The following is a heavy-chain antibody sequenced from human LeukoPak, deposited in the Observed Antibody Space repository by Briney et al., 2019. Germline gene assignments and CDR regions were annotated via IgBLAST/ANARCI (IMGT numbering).Heavy chain of an antibody. D-gene: IGHD3-16*01. Sequence: SETLSLTCAVYGGSFSGYYWSWIRQPPGKGLEWIGEINHSGSTNYNPSLTSRVTISVDTSKNQFSLKLSSVTAAATAVYYCARLSAWGSSFDYWGQGTLVTVSS. V-gene: IGHV4-34*01. CDR3: ARLSAWGSSFDY. J-gene: IGHJ4*02. CDR1: GGSFSGYY. CDR2: INHSGST.